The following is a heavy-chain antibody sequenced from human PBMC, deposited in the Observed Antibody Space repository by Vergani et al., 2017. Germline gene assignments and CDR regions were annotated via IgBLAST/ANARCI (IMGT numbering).Heavy chain of an antibody. D-gene: IGHD6-25*01. V-gene: IGHV4-61*02. Sequence: QVQLQESGPGLVKPSQTLSLTCTVSGGSISSGSYYWSWIRQPAGKGLEWIGRIYTSGSTNYNPSLQSRVTMSVDTSKNQFSLKLSSVTAADTAVYYCASFRSEYYYYYMDVWGKGTTVTVSS. CDR1: GGSISSGSYY. J-gene: IGHJ6*03. CDR2: IYTSGST. CDR3: ASFRSEYYYYYMDV.